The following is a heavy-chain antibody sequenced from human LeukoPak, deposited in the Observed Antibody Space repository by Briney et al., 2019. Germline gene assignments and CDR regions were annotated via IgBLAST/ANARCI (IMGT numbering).Heavy chain of an antibody. J-gene: IGHJ4*02. V-gene: IGHV3-53*01. Sequence: GGSLRLSCAASGLIVSSNYMSWVRQAPGKGLEWVSVIYSGGSIYYADSVKGRFTISRDNSKNSLYLQMDSLRAEDTAVYYCARFVWSTGYYHEYWGQGTLVTVSS. CDR1: GLIVSSNY. D-gene: IGHD3-22*01. CDR3: ARFVWSTGYYHEY. CDR2: IYSGGSI.